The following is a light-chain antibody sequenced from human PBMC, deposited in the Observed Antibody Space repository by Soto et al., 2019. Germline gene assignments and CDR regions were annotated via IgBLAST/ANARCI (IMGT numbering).Light chain of an antibody. CDR2: GAS. V-gene: IGKV3-20*01. CDR3: QQYGSSRT. J-gene: IGKJ1*01. Sequence: IVLTHSPDTLSVSLGDSATLSCRASQSVSLSLAWFQMRPGQPPRLLIYGASTRATDIPTRFSVIGSGTDFTLPLSILEPEDFAVDYCQQYGSSRTFGPGTKVEI. CDR1: QSVSLS.